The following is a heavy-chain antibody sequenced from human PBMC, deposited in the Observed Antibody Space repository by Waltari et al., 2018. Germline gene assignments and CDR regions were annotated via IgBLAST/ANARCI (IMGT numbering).Heavy chain of an antibody. J-gene: IGHJ3*02. CDR1: TSTFRNYA. V-gene: IGHV3-23*01. Sequence: EVQVLESGGLLVQPGGSLRFSCAASTSTFRNYAMTWVRQAPGKGLEYISSISGGGGVTVYANSVKGRFTISRDNSKSTLYLQMNSLRGEDTATYYCAKDPNGDYIGAFDTWGQGTMVTVSP. D-gene: IGHD2-8*01. CDR3: AKDPNGDYIGAFDT. CDR2: ISGGGGVT.